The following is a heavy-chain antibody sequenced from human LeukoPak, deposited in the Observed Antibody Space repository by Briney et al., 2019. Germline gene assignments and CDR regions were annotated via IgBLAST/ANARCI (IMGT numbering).Heavy chain of an antibody. CDR2: INHSGST. D-gene: IGHD3-9*01. CDR3: ASRRKSNYDILTGYYLGHVLSFDI. V-gene: IGHV4-39*07. CDR1: GGSISSGSYY. J-gene: IGHJ3*02. Sequence: PSETLSLTCTVSGGSISSGSYYWSWIRQPPGKGLEWIGEINHSGSTNYNPSLKSRVTISVDTSKNQFSLKLSSVTAADTAVYYCASRRKSNYDILTGYYLGHVLSFDIWGQGTMVTVSS.